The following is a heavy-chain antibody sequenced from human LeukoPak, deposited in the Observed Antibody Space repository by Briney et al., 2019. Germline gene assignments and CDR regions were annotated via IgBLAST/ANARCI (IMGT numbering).Heavy chain of an antibody. Sequence: GGSLRLSCAASGFTFSSYWMNWVRQAPGKGLEYVSAISSNGGSTYYADSVKGRFTISRDNSKNTLYLQMSSLRAEDTAVYYCVKDLDSYGYDYFDYWGQGTLVTVSS. CDR1: GFTFSSYW. D-gene: IGHD5-18*01. CDR2: ISSNGGST. CDR3: VKDLDSYGYDYFDY. V-gene: IGHV3-64D*06. J-gene: IGHJ4*02.